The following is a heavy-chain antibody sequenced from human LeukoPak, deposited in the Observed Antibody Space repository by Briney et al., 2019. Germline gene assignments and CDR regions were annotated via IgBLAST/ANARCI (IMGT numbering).Heavy chain of an antibody. J-gene: IGHJ4*02. CDR1: GFTLSSYW. CDR3: AKDFTYYYGSGSYYDY. CDR2: IGQDASDI. V-gene: IGHV3-7*03. D-gene: IGHD3-10*01. Sequence: GGSLRLSCAASGFTLSSYWMSWVRQAPGKGLEWVANIGQDASDIHYVDSVKGRFTISRDNAKNSLYLQMNSLRAEDTALYYCAKDFTYYYGSGSYYDYWGQGTLVTVSS.